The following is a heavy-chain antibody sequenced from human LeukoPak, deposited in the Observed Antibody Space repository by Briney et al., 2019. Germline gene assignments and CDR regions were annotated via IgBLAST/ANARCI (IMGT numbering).Heavy chain of an antibody. V-gene: IGHV3-21*01. CDR2: ISSSSSYI. D-gene: IGHD6-19*01. J-gene: IGHJ4*02. Sequence: GGSLRLSCAASGFTFSSYAMNWVRQAPGKGLEWVSSISSSSSYIYYADSVKGRFTISRDNAKNSLYLQMNSLRAEDTAVYYCARGEYSSGWYVGTYLGPFDYWGQGTLVTVSS. CDR1: GFTFSSYA. CDR3: ARGEYSSGWYVGTYLGPFDY.